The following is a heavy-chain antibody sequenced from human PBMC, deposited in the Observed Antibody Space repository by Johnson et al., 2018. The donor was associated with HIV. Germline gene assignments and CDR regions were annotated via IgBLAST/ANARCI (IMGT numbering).Heavy chain of an antibody. CDR1: GFTFSSYG. J-gene: IGHJ3*02. D-gene: IGHD6-19*01. CDR3: ARVHPAVAGNDAFDI. CDR2: IRYDGSNK. Sequence: QVQLVESGGGVVQPGGSLRLSCAVSGFTFSSYGMHWVRQAPGKGLEWVAFIRYDGSNKYYADSVKGRFTISRDISKNTLYLQMNSLRAEDTAVYYCARVHPAVAGNDAFDIWGQGTMVTVSS. V-gene: IGHV3-30*02.